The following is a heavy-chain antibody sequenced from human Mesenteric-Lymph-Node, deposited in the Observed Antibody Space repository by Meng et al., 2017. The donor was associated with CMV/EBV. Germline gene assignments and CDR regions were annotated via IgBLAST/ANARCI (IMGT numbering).Heavy chain of an antibody. CDR3: DRALGEYYDILPVDFEY. V-gene: IGHV1-18*01. CDR1: YICTSYG. Sequence: YICTSYGIRRVRQAPGQGLEWMGWSRPYNGVTNNAQKLQGRVTVTTDTSTTTTYMELRSLSSDDTAVYYYDRALGEYYDILPVDFEYWGQGTLVTVSS. CDR2: SRPYNGVT. J-gene: IGHJ4*02. D-gene: IGHD3-9*01.